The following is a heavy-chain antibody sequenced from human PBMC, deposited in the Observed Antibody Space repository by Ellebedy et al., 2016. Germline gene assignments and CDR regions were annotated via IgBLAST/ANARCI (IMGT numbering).Heavy chain of an antibody. V-gene: IGHV4-34*01. CDR3: TKDHEYGDYWFDP. CDR2: FTHDGYI. D-gene: IGHD4-17*01. Sequence: SETLSLXXTVFGEPFSGYYWSWIRQPPGKGLEWIGEFTHDGYINYNTSLKSRVTISVDTSKNQFSLKLSSVTAADTAVYYCTKDHEYGDYWFDPWGQGTLVTVSS. J-gene: IGHJ5*02. CDR1: GEPFSGYY.